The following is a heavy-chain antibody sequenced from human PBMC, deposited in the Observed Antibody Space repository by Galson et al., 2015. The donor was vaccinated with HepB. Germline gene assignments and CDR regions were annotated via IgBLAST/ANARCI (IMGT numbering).Heavy chain of an antibody. CDR3: ARSCGGDNDAFDI. D-gene: IGHD2-21*02. V-gene: IGHV3-21*01. Sequence: SLRLSCAASGFTFSSYSMNWVRQAPGKGLEWVSSISSSSSYIYCADSVKGRFTISRDNAKNSLYLQMNSLRVEDTAVYYCARSCGGDNDAFDIWGQGTMVTVSS. CDR1: GFTFSSYS. J-gene: IGHJ3*02. CDR2: ISSSSSYI.